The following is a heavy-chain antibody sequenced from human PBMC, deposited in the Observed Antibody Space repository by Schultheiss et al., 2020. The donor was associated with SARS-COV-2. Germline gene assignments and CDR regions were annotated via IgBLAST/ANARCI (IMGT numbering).Heavy chain of an antibody. D-gene: IGHD2-15*01. V-gene: IGHV4-59*01. CDR1: GGSISSYY. CDR3: ARGFGGYCSGGSCYYYYGMDV. CDR2: IYYSGST. J-gene: IGHJ6*02. Sequence: SQTLSLTCPVSGGSISSYYWSWIRQPPGKGLEWIGYIYYSGSTNYNPSLKSRVTISVDTSKNQFSLKLSSVTAADTAVYYCARGFGGYCSGGSCYYYYGMDVWGQGTTVTVSS.